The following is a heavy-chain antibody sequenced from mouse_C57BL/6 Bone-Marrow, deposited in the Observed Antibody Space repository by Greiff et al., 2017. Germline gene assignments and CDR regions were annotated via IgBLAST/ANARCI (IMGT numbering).Heavy chain of an antibody. CDR2: ISSGGSYT. V-gene: IGHV5-9-4*01. J-gene: IGHJ4*01. CDR1: GFTFSSYA. CDR3: ARDGNYAMDY. D-gene: IGHD1-1*02. Sequence: EVKLVESGGGLVKPGGSLKLSCAASGFTFSSYAMSWVRQSPEKRLAWVAEISSGGSYTYYPDTVTGRFTISRDNAKNTLYLEMSSLRSEDTAMYYCARDGNYAMDYWGQGTSVTVSS.